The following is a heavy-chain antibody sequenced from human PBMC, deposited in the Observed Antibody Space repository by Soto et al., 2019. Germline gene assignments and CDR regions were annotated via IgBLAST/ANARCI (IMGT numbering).Heavy chain of an antibody. V-gene: IGHV3-21*01. Sequence: EVQLMESGGGLVKPGGSLRLSCAASGFTFSSYTMIWVRQAPGKGLEWVSSISSSSSYIYYAESVKGRFTISRDNAKNSLYLQMNSLRAEDTAVYYCARFGYTTEAHWGQGTLVTVSS. CDR3: ARFGYTTEAH. CDR1: GFTFSSYT. CDR2: ISSSSSYI. D-gene: IGHD5-12*01. J-gene: IGHJ4*02.